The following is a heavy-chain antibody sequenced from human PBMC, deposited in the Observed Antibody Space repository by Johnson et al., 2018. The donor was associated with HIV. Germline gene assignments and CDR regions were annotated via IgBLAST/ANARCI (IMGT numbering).Heavy chain of an antibody. CDR2: IYSGGST. CDR1: GFTVNNKY. J-gene: IGHJ3*02. CDR3: ARGGLEMATITDAFDI. D-gene: IGHD5-24*01. Sequence: VQLVESGGGLVQPGGSLRLSCAASGFTVNNKYMSWVRQPPGKGLEWVSVIYSGGSTYYADSVKGRFTISRDNSKNTLYVQMNSLRAEDRAVYYCARGGLEMATITDAFDIWGQGTMVTVSS. V-gene: IGHV3-66*02.